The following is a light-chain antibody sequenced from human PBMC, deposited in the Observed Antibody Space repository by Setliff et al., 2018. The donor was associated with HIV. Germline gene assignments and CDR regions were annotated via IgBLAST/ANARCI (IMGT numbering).Light chain of an antibody. CDR3: AAWDDSLNGVI. V-gene: IGLV1-44*01. Sequence: QSALTQPPSASGTPGQRVTISCSGSSSNIGSNVVNWYQQFPGTAPKLLIYSNSQRPSGVPDRFSGSKSGTSSSLAIRGLQSEDEADYYCAAWDDSLNGVIFGGGTKVTVL. J-gene: IGLJ2*01. CDR1: SSNIGSNV. CDR2: SNS.